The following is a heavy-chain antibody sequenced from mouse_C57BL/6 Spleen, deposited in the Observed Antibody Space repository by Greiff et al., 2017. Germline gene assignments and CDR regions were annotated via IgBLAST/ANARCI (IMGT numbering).Heavy chain of an antibody. CDR3: ARGRTLDYDYDEGY. D-gene: IGHD2-4*01. Sequence: EVQLQQSGPELVKPGASVKISCKASGYTFTDYYMNWVKQSHGKSLEWIGDINPNNGGTSYNQKFKGKATLTVDKSSSTAYMELRSLTSEDSAVYYCARGRTLDYDYDEGYWGQGTTLTVSS. J-gene: IGHJ2*01. V-gene: IGHV1-26*01. CDR1: GYTFTDYY. CDR2: INPNNGGT.